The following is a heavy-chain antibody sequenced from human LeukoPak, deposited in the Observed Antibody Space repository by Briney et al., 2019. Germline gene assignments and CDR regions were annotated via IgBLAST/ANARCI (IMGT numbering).Heavy chain of an antibody. J-gene: IGHJ4*02. V-gene: IGHV3-64D*06. CDR2: ISTNGGST. CDR1: GFTFSTYA. D-gene: IGHD6-19*01. Sequence: GGSLRLSCSASGFTFSTYAMHWVRQAPGKGLECVSAISTNGGSTYYADSVKGRFTISRDNSKNTLFLQMSSPKAEDTAVYYCVKKMTPGIAVAGHFDYWGQGTLVTVSS. CDR3: VKKMTPGIAVAGHFDY.